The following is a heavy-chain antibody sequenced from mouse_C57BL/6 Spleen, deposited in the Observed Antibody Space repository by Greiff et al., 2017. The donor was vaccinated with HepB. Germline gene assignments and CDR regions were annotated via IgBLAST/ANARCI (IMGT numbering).Heavy chain of an antibody. CDR2: IDPEDGEP. J-gene: IGHJ2*01. V-gene: IGHV14-2*01. CDR3: ARRGLGRIDY. Sequence: EVQLQESGAELVKPGASVKLSCTASGFNIKDYYMHWVKQRTKRGREWIGRIDPEDGEPKYAPKFRGKATITADTSSNTAYLQLSSLTSEDTAVYYCARRGLGRIDYWGQGTTLTVSS. D-gene: IGHD4-1*01. CDR1: GFNIKDYY.